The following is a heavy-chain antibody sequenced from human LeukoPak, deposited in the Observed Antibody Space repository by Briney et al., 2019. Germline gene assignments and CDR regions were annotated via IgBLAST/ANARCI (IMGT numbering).Heavy chain of an antibody. J-gene: IGHJ4*02. D-gene: IGHD3-22*01. CDR3: AMDYYDSNGYSRGWDY. V-gene: IGHV3-30*04. Sequence: GGTLRLSCAASGLTFTSLPLHWVRQAPGKGPEWVAVSSTHGSDEYYADSVKGRFTVFGDNSKKTVYLQMDSLRAEDTAVYHCAMDYYDSNGYSRGWDYWGQGTLVTVSS. CDR1: GLTFTSLP. CDR2: SSTHGSDE.